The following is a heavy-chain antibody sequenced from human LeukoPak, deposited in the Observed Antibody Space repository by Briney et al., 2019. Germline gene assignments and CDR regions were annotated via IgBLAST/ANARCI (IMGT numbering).Heavy chain of an antibody. V-gene: IGHV3-23*01. J-gene: IGHJ3*02. Sequence: PGGSLRLSCAASGFTFSSYWMSWVRQAPGKGLEWVSAISGSGGSTYYADSVKGRFTISRDNSKNTLYLQMNSLRAEDTAVYYCAKGRTSSSWYPVGFDIWGQGTMVTVSS. CDR1: GFTFSSYW. D-gene: IGHD6-13*01. CDR3: AKGRTSSSWYPVGFDI. CDR2: ISGSGGST.